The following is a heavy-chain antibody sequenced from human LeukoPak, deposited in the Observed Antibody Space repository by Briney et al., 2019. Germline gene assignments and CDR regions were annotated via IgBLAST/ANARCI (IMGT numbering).Heavy chain of an antibody. CDR1: GGSISSYY. J-gene: IGHJ4*02. CDR3: ANIAAFDY. CDR2: IYYSGST. V-gene: IGHV4-59*01. Sequence: RASETLSLTCTVSGGSISSYYWSWIRQPPGRGLEWIGYIYYSGSTNYNPSLKSRVTISVDTSKNQFSLKLSSVTAADTAVYYCANIAAFDYWGQGTLVTVSS. D-gene: IGHD6-6*01.